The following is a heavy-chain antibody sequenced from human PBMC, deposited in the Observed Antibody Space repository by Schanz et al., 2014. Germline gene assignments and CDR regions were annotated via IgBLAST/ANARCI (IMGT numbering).Heavy chain of an antibody. D-gene: IGHD5-12*01. CDR2: INSRSNFI. CDR1: RIIFGTYS. J-gene: IGHJ3*02. CDR3: AGAVATIRADSFDI. V-gene: IGHV3-21*01. Sequence: EVQLVESGGGVVQPGRSLRLSCAASRIIFGTYSMNWIRQTPKGLEWVSSINSRSNFIYYADSVKGRFTISRDNAKNSLYLQMNSLRAEDTAVYYCAGAVATIRADSFDIWGQGTMVAVSS.